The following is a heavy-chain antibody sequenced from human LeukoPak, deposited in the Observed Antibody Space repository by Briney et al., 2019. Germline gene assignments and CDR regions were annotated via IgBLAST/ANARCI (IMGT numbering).Heavy chain of an antibody. Sequence: GGSLRLSCATSGFTFSTYAMSWVRQAPGKGLEWVSALNHDGGSTYYADSVKGRFTIFRDNSKNTLYLQISSLRVEDTAVYYCAKTGQDYGDFFYFDYWGQGTLVTVSS. J-gene: IGHJ4*02. CDR1: GFTFSTYA. V-gene: IGHV3-23*01. D-gene: IGHD4-17*01. CDR2: LNHDGGST. CDR3: AKTGQDYGDFFYFDY.